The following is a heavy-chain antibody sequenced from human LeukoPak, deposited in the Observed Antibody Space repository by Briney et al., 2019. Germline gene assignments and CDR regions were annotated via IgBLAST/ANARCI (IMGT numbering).Heavy chain of an antibody. CDR2: IIPILGTA. J-gene: IGHJ6*03. CDR3: PRGIAAAGTVIGPYYYSMDV. Sequence: GASVTVSHTASLGTFSRYAISWVRQAAGQGLEGMGGIIPILGTANSAQKVQARVTTTTDESTSTAHMEPSSPRSEDTGVYCCPRGIAAAGTVIGPYYYSMDVCGKGNTVTVSS. V-gene: IGHV1-69*05. D-gene: IGHD6-13*01. CDR1: LGTFSRYA.